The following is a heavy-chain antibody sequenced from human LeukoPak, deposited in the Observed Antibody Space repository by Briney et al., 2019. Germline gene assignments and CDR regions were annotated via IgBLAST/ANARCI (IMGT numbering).Heavy chain of an antibody. CDR3: ARELLYGSSSWYRLWPYYYYYGMDV. Sequence: SVKVSCKASGGTFSSYAISWVRQAPGQGLEWMGGIIPIFGTANYAQKFQGRVTITADESTSTAYMELSSLRSEDTAVYYCARELLYGSSSWYRLWPYYYYYGMDVWGQGTTVTVSS. D-gene: IGHD6-13*01. V-gene: IGHV1-69*01. J-gene: IGHJ6*02. CDR1: GGTFSSYA. CDR2: IIPIFGTA.